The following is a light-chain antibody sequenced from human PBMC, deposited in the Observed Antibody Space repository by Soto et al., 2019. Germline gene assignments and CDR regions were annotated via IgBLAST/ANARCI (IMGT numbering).Light chain of an antibody. J-gene: IGKJ2*03. CDR1: QSISAY. V-gene: IGKV1-39*01. CDR2: AAS. CDR3: QHTKSSPYS. Sequence: DIQLTQSPSSLSASVGDRLTITCRANQSISAYLSWYQQSPGKAPKLLMYAASNLQSGVPSRFIGSASGTDFTLTITSLRPEDFASYYYQHTKSSPYSFGQGTKVEIK.